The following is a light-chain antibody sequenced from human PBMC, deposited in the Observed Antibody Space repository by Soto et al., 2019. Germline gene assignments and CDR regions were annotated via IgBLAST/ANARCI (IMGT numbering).Light chain of an antibody. CDR2: DTS. V-gene: IGKV1-39*01. Sequence: DIQMTQSPSSLSGSVGYRVTITWRASQIVINDLHWYQQKPGKAPNLLIYDTSSLQSGVPSRFSGSGSGTDFTLTISSLQREDFATYYCQQSYYNPTFGQGTKVDIK. CDR3: QQSYYNPT. J-gene: IGKJ1*01. CDR1: QIVIND.